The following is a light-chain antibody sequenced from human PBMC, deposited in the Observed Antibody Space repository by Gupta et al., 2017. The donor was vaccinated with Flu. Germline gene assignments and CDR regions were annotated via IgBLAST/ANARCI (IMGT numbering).Light chain of an antibody. CDR1: QSVSSSY. CDR3: QQYCSSPRT. V-gene: IGKV3-20*01. CDR2: GAS. Sequence: EMVLTQSPGTLSSSPGERATFPCRASQSVSSSYLAWYQQKPGQAPKLLIYGASSKATGIPDRFSGSGSGTDFTLTISRLEPEDFAVYYCQQYCSSPRTFGQGTKLEIK. J-gene: IGKJ2*01.